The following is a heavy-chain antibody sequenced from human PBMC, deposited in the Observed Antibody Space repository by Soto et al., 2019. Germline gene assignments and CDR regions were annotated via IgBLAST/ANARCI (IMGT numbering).Heavy chain of an antibody. CDR1: VFTFSSYG. Sequence: PVGSLRLSCASSVFTFSSYGMHCVRHSPGKWLEWVAVISYDGSNKYYADSVKGRFTISRDNSKNTLYLQMNSLRAEDTAVYYCAKDFQGRITISGVLITYGMEVWGQGTTVTVSS. V-gene: IGHV3-30*18. J-gene: IGHJ6*02. D-gene: IGHD3-3*01. CDR3: AKDFQGRITISGVLITYGMEV. CDR2: ISYDGSNK.